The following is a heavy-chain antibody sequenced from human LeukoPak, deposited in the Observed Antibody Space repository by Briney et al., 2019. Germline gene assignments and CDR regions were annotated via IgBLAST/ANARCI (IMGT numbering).Heavy chain of an antibody. CDR2: ISAYNGNT. CDR3: AREKEYYYDSSGYYPFDY. Sequence: ASVKVSCKASGYTFPSYGISWVRQAPGQGLEWMGWISAYNGNTNYAQKLQGRVTMTTDTSTSTAYMELRSLRSDDTAVYYCAREKEYYYDSSGYYPFDYWGQGTLVTVSS. CDR1: GYTFPSYG. J-gene: IGHJ4*02. V-gene: IGHV1-18*01. D-gene: IGHD3-22*01.